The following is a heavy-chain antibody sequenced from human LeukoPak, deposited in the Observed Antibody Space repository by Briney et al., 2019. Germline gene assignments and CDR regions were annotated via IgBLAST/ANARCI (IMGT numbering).Heavy chain of an antibody. J-gene: IGHJ6*02. CDR1: GYTFTSYG. CDR3: AREYCSGGSCWHYYYYGMDV. D-gene: IGHD2-15*01. V-gene: IGHV1-18*01. Sequence: ASVKASCKASGYTFTSYGISWVRQAPGQGLEWMGWISAYNGNTNYAQKLQGRVTMTTDTSTSTAYMELRSLGSDDTAVYYCAREYCSGGSCWHYYYYGMDVWGQGTTVTVSS. CDR2: ISAYNGNT.